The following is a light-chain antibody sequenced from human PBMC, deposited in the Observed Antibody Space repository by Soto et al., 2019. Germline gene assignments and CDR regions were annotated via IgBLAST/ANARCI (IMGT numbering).Light chain of an antibody. J-gene: IGKJ1*01. CDR2: CAS. CDR1: QSVSSSY. CDR3: QQYGSSAPWT. Sequence: EIVLTQSPGTLSLSPGERATLACRASQSVSSSYLACYQQKPGQAPRLLIYCASSRATGIPDRFSGSGSGTDFTLTISRLEPEDFAEYYCQQYGSSAPWTFGQGTKVALK. V-gene: IGKV3-20*01.